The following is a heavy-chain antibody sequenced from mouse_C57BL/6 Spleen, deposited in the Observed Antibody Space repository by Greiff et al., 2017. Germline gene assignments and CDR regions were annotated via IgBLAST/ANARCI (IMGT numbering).Heavy chain of an antibody. CDR2: IDPSDSYT. CDR3: ARRLGGYFDY. J-gene: IGHJ2*01. D-gene: IGHD2-4*01. CDR1: GYTFTSYW. Sequence: VQLQESGAELVMPGASVKLSCKASGYTFTSYWMHWVKQRPGQGLEWIGEIDPSDSYTNYNQKFKGKSTLTVDKSSSTAYMQLSSLTSEDSAVYYCARRLGGYFDYWGQGTTLTVSS. V-gene: IGHV1-69*01.